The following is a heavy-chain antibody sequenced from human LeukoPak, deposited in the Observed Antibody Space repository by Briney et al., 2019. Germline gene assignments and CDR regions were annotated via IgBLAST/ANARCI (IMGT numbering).Heavy chain of an antibody. Sequence: SETLSLTCIVGGGSIKNNYWSWIRQPAGKGLEWIGRKHPTGSADYNPSLKSRITMSIDTSKNQFSLKLNSVPATDTAVYYCARGAQGTNDHVFDYWGQGTPVTVST. CDR2: KHPTGSA. J-gene: IGHJ4*02. V-gene: IGHV4-4*07. CDR1: GGSIKNNY. CDR3: ARGAQGTNDHVFDY. D-gene: IGHD2-8*01.